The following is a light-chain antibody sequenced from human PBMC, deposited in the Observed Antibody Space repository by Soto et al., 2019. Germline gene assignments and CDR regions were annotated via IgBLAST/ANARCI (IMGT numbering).Light chain of an antibody. CDR3: QQSYSTPRT. J-gene: IGKJ1*01. CDR1: QRINNY. V-gene: IGKV1-39*01. Sequence: DIQITQSPSALSASVGDRVTITCRASQRINNYLNWYQQKPGKAPKLLIYKASTLKSGVPSRFSGSGSGTEFTLTISSLQPDDFATYYCQQSYSTPRTFGQGTKVDIK. CDR2: KAS.